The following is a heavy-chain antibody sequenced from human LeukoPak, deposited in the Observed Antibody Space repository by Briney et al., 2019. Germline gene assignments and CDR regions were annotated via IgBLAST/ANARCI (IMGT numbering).Heavy chain of an antibody. V-gene: IGHV3-20*04. CDR3: ARGSIAVAGTRGWFDP. Sequence: GGSLRLSCAASGFTFDDYGMSWVRQAPGKGLEWVSGINWNSGSTGYADSVKGRFTISRDNAKNSLYLQMNSLRAEDTALYYCARGSIAVAGTRGWFDPWGQGTLVTVSS. CDR1: GFTFDDYG. CDR2: INWNSGST. J-gene: IGHJ5*02. D-gene: IGHD6-19*01.